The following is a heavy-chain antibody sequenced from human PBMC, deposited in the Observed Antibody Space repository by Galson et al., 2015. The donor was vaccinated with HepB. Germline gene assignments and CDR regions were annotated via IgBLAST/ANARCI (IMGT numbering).Heavy chain of an antibody. CDR2: IIPIFGTA. D-gene: IGHD6-19*01. CDR1: GGTFSSYA. CDR3: ASSGIAVAGGYFDY. J-gene: IGHJ4*02. Sequence: SVKVSCKASGGTFSSYAISWVRQAPGQGLEWMGGIIPIFGTANYAQKFQGRVTITADESTSTAYMELSSLRSEDTAVYYCASSGIAVAGGYFDYWGQGTLVTVSS. V-gene: IGHV1-69*13.